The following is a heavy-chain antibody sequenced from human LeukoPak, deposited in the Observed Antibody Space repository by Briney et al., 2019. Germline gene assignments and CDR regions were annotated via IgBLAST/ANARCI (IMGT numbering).Heavy chain of an antibody. V-gene: IGHV3-30*02. CDR2: IRYDGSNK. J-gene: IGHJ4*02. CDR1: GFTFSNYG. CDR3: ARESITGHRDFDY. Sequence: GGSLRLSCAASGFTFSNYGMHWVRQAPGKGLEWVAFIRYDGSNKYYADSVKGRFTVSRDNAKNSLYLQMNSLRAEDTAVYYCARESITGHRDFDYWGQGTLVTVSS. D-gene: IGHD1-20*01.